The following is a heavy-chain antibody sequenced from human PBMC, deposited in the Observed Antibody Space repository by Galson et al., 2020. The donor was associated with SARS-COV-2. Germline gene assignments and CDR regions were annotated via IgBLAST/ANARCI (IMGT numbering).Heavy chain of an antibody. D-gene: IGHD3-22*01. CDR3: ARGYYASNGYSWYNWFDP. V-gene: IGHV4-61*02. CDR2: IYAGGST. J-gene: IGHJ5*02. Sequence: SQTLSLTCTVSGGSISSDSYHWTWIRQPAGKGLEWIGRIYAGGSTNYNPSLKSRVTISVDTSKNQFSLTLSSVTPADTAVYYCARGYYASNGYSWYNWFDPWGQGILVTVSS. CDR1: GGSISSDSYH.